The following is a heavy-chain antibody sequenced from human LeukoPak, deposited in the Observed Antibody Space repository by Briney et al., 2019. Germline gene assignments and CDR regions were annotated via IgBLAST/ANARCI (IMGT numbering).Heavy chain of an antibody. D-gene: IGHD3-3*01. J-gene: IGHJ3*02. CDR3: ATRPTIFGVVILDDAFDI. CDR2: PEDGET. V-gene: IGHV1-24*01. Sequence: PEDGETIYAQKFQGRVTMTEDTSTDTAYMELSSLRSEDTAVYYCATRPTIFGVVILDDAFDIWGQGTMVTVSS.